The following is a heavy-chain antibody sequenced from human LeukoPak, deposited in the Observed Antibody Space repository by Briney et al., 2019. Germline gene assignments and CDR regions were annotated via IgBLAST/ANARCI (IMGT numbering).Heavy chain of an antibody. J-gene: IGHJ3*02. CDR3: ARHTKSGYSYGFDAFHI. V-gene: IGHV4-39*01. CDR2: ISYSGST. Sequence: PSETLSLTCTVSGGSISSSNYNWGWIRQPPGKGLEWIGTISYSGSTYYNPSLKSRVTISVDTSKNQSSLKLTSVTAADTAVYYCARHTKSGYSYGFDAFHIWGQGTMVTVSS. D-gene: IGHD5-18*01. CDR1: GGSISSSNYN.